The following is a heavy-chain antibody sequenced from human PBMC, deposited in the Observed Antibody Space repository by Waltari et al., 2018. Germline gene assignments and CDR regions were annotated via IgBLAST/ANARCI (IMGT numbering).Heavy chain of an antibody. CDR2: INNRGDP. D-gene: IGHD3-10*01. J-gene: IGHJ1*01. CDR3: AKAMSGDGSLFEF. CDR1: GGSIGSYS. Sequence: QLQLEESGPGLVKPSETLSPTCMVSGGSIGSYSWSWIRQPAGKGLEWIGRINNRGDPKYNPSLQSRVTISVDNSRDQFSLRLSSVTAADTAVYYCAKAMSGDGSLFEFWGQGALVTVSS. V-gene: IGHV4-4*07.